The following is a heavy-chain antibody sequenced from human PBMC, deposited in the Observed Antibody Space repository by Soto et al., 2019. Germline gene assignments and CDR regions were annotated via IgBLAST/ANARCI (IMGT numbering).Heavy chain of an antibody. CDR1: GGSISSSNW. D-gene: IGHD3-3*01. CDR2: IYHSGST. Sequence: SETLSLTCAVSGGSISSSNWWSWVRQSPGKGLEWIGEIYHSGSTNYNPSLKSRVTISVDKSKNQFSLKLSSVTAADTAVYYCARDRYSRGTIFGVVIIHYFDYWGQGTLVTVS. V-gene: IGHV4-4*02. J-gene: IGHJ4*02. CDR3: ARDRYSRGTIFGVVIIHYFDY.